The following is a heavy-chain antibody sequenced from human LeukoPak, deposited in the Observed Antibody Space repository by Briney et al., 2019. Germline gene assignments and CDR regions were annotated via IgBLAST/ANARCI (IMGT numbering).Heavy chain of an antibody. CDR2: ISSSSSYI. D-gene: IGHD6-19*01. V-gene: IGHV3-21*04. Sequence: GGSLRLSCAASGFTFSSYSMNWVRQAPGKGLEWVSSISSSSSYIYYADSVKGRFTISRDNSKNTLYLQINSLRAEDTAVYYCGKGSSSGWRLGRNDYWGQGTLVTVSS. J-gene: IGHJ4*02. CDR1: GFTFSSYS. CDR3: GKGSSSGWRLGRNDY.